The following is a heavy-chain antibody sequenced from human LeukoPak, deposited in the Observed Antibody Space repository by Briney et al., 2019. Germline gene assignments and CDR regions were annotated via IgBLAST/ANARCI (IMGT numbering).Heavy chain of an antibody. CDR1: GYTFTSYD. J-gene: IGHJ2*01. CDR2: MNPNSGNT. V-gene: IGHV1-8*01. D-gene: IGHD3-22*01. CDR3: ARSLTYYYDSSGYSKGYFDP. Sequence: GTSVKVSCKASGYTFTSYDINWVRQATGQGLEWMGWMNPNSGNTGYAQKFQGRVTMTRNTSISTAYMELSSLRSEDTAVYYCARSLTYYYDSSGYSKGYFDPWGRGTLVTVSS.